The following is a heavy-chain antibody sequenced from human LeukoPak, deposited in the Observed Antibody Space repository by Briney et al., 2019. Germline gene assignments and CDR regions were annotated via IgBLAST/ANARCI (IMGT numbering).Heavy chain of an antibody. J-gene: IGHJ5*02. CDR1: GGSISSGSYY. D-gene: IGHD2-15*01. CDR3: ARDSVDNCSGGSCYSGGLGP. CDR2: IYTSGST. Sequence: SETLSLTCTVSGGSISSGSYYWSWIRQPAGKGLEWIGRIYTSGSTNYNPSLKSRVTISVDTSKNQFSLKLSSVTAADTAVYYCARDSVDNCSGGSCYSGGLGPWGQGTLVTVSS. V-gene: IGHV4-61*02.